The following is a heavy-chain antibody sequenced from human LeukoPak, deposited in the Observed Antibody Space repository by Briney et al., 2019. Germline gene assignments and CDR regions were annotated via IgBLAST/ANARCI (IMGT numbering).Heavy chain of an antibody. CDR2: INIDETNA. J-gene: IGHJ3*01. CDR3: GGGGDGIDV. V-gene: IGHV3-74*01. Sequence: GGSLRLSCTVSGFTFRNYLMHWVRQAPGGGLVWVSRINIDETNAYADSVSGRFIISRDNAKNTQYLQMNSLKAEDTAMYFCGGGGDGIDVWGQGTTVIVSS. CDR1: GFTFRNYL.